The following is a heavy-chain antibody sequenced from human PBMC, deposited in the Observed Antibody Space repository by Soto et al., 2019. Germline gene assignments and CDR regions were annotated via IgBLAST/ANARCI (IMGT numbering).Heavy chain of an antibody. Sequence: ASVKVSCKASGYTLTRYAIHWVRQAPGQRLEWMGWINAGNANTKYSQKFQGRVTITRDTSASTAYMELSSLRSEDTAVYYCARGIAARLPYWGQGTLVTVPQ. CDR2: INAGNANT. V-gene: IGHV1-3*01. CDR3: ARGIAARLPY. D-gene: IGHD6-6*01. J-gene: IGHJ4*02. CDR1: GYTLTRYA.